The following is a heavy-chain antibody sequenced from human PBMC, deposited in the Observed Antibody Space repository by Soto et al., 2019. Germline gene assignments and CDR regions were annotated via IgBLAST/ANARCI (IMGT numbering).Heavy chain of an antibody. CDR1: GFRFTSNW. D-gene: IGHD1-26*01. CDR3: ARGLGSYDS. V-gene: IGHV5-51*01. Sequence: RGESLKISCQGSGFRFTSNWIVWVRQMPGKGLEWMGTIYPGDSDTRYSPSFQGQVTISADKSISTAYLQWGSLKASDTAIYYCARGLGSYDSWGQGTLVTVSS. J-gene: IGHJ4*02. CDR2: IYPGDSDT.